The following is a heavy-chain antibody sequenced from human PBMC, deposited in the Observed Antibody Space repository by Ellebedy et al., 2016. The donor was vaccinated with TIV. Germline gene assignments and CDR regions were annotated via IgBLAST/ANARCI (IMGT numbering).Heavy chain of an antibody. CDR3: PRDRDGYDSFYYGMDV. D-gene: IGHD5-12*01. CDR1: GFTFSYYE. V-gene: IGHV3-48*03. CDR2: ISSSGSTI. Sequence: GESLKISCAASGFTFSYYEMNWVRQAPGKGLEWVSYISSSGSTIYYAESVKGRFPISRDNAKNSLYLQMNSLRADDTALYYCPRDRDGYDSFYYGMDVWGQGTTVTVSS. J-gene: IGHJ6*02.